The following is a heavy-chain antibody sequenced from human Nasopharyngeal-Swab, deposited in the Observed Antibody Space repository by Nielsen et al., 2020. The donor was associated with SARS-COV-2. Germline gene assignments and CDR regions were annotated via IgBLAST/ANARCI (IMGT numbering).Heavy chain of an antibody. V-gene: IGHV4-30-4*01. CDR3: ARAFSTDGAFDI. J-gene: IGHJ3*02. D-gene: IGHD2/OR15-2a*01. CDR1: GGSISSYY. CDR2: IYYSGST. Sequence: LRLSCTVSGGSISSYYWSWIRQPPGKGLEWIGYIYYSGSTYYNPSLKSRVTISVDTSKNQFSLKLSSVTAADTAVYYCARAFSTDGAFDIWGQGTMVTVSS.